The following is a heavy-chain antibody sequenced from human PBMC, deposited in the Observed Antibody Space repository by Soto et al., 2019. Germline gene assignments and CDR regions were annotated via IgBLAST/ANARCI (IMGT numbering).Heavy chain of an antibody. V-gene: IGHV3-53*01. Sequence: EVQLVESGGGLVQPGGSLRLSCAGSGFIGSTYHMSWVRQTPGKGLEWVSGIYSGGGIYYSDSVRGRFTISIDDSKNTLYRQMNSLRVADTAVYYCPRDRALSGGSGRSGGWFDPWGQGTLVTVSS. J-gene: IGHJ5*02. CDR3: PRDRALSGGSGRSGGWFDP. CDR1: GFIGSTYH. D-gene: IGHD6-19*01. CDR2: IYSGGGI.